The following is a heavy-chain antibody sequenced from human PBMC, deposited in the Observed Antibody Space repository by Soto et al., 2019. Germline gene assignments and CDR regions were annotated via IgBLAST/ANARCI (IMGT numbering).Heavy chain of an antibody. D-gene: IGHD2-15*01. V-gene: IGHV1-2*04. CDR2: INPNSGGT. J-gene: IGHJ6*03. Sequence: GASVKVSCKASGYTFTGYYMHWVRQAPGQGLEWMGWINPNSGGTNYAQKFQGWVTMTKDTSISTAYMELSRLRSDDTAVYYCARGGVVVAATAWGYYYYMDVWGKGTTVTVSS. CDR1: GYTFTGYY. CDR3: ARGGVVVAATAWGYYYYMDV.